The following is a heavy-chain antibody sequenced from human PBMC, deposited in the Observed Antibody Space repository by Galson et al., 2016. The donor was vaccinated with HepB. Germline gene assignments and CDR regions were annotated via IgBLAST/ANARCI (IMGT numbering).Heavy chain of an antibody. CDR1: GFVFSAYG. CDR2: ISNAGSYR. V-gene: IGHV3-21*01. Sequence: SLRLSCAGSGFVFSAYGFNWIRQAPGKGLEWVSSISNAGSYRHYTDSVKGRFTISRDNDKHSLYLQMYSLRAEDTAVYYCARSGGAYSSSSYYFDSWGQGTLVAVSS. D-gene: IGHD6-6*01. CDR3: ARSGGAYSSSSYYFDS. J-gene: IGHJ4*02.